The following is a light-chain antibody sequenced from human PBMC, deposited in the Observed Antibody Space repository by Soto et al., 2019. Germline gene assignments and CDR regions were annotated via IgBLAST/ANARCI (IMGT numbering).Light chain of an antibody. CDR2: TND. V-gene: IGLV1-44*01. CDR3: VAWDVSLNGYV. CDR1: SSNIGLNT. Sequence: QTVVTQPPSASGTPGQRVTISCSGSSSNIGLNTVTWYQHLPRAAPKLLIYTNDQRPSGVPDRFSASKSGTAAALAISGLQSEDEADYYCVAWDVSLNGYVFGTGTKLTVL. J-gene: IGLJ1*01.